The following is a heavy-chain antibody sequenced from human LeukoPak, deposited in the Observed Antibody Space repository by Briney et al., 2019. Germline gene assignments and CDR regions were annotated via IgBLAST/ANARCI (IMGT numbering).Heavy chain of an antibody. J-gene: IGHJ4*02. D-gene: IGHD3-22*01. V-gene: IGHV3-33*06. Sequence: GGSLRLSCAASGFTFSSYGMHWVRQAPGKGLEGVAAIWFDGSNKYYADSVKGRFTISRDNSENTLYLQMNSLRAEDTAVYYCAKDYYYDSSGSIDYWGQGTLVTVSS. CDR2: IWFDGSNK. CDR1: GFTFSSYG. CDR3: AKDYYYDSSGSIDY.